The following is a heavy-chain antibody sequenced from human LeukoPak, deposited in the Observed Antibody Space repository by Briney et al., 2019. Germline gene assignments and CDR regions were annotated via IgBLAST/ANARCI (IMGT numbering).Heavy chain of an antibody. D-gene: IGHD1-26*01. CDR1: GGSISSYY. Sequence: SETLSLICTVSGGSISSYYWSWIRQPPGKGLEWIGYIYYSGSTNYNPSLESRVTISVDTSKNQFSLKLSSVTAADTAVYYCARDVGATPGYFDYWGQGTLVTVSS. V-gene: IGHV4-59*01. CDR3: ARDVGATPGYFDY. CDR2: IYYSGST. J-gene: IGHJ4*02.